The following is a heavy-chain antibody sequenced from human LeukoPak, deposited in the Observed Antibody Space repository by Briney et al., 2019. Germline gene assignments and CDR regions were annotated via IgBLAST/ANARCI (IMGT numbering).Heavy chain of an antibody. D-gene: IGHD3-3*01. V-gene: IGHV1-2*02. CDR2: INPNSGGT. Sequence: ASVKVSCKASGYTFTGYYMHWVRQAPGQGLEWMGWINPNSGGTNYAQKFQGRVTMTRDTSISTAYMELSRLRSDDTAVYYCAKGGYYTLYYSYYYYMDVWGKGTTVTVSS. J-gene: IGHJ6*03. CDR3: AKGGYYTLYYSYYYYMDV. CDR1: GYTFTGYY.